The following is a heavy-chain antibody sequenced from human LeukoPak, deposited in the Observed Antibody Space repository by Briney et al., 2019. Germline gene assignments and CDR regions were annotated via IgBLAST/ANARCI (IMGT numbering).Heavy chain of an antibody. CDR3: ARDGDPNCSSTSCYWWFDP. J-gene: IGHJ5*02. Sequence: SVTVSCKVSGCTFITYAINWVRQVPGQGLEWMGRIIPMFSTLNYAPKFQGRVTVTADKSTTTAYLELSSLTSEDTAVYYCARDGDPNCSSTSCYWWFDPWGQGTLVTVSS. D-gene: IGHD2-2*01. CDR2: IIPMFSTL. V-gene: IGHV1-69*06. CDR1: GCTFITYA.